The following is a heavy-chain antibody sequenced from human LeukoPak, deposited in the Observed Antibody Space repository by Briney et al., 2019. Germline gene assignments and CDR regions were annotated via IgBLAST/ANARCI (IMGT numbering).Heavy chain of an antibody. CDR3: ARDVSGGWYQDSNY. D-gene: IGHD6-19*01. CDR2: INPNSGGT. Sequence: GASVKVSCKASGYTFTGYYMHWVRQAPGQGLEWMGWINPNSGGTNYAQKFQGRVTISVDTSKNQFSLKLSSVTAADTAVYYCARDVSGGWYQDSNYWGQGTLVTVSS. J-gene: IGHJ4*02. V-gene: IGHV1-2*02. CDR1: GYTFTGYY.